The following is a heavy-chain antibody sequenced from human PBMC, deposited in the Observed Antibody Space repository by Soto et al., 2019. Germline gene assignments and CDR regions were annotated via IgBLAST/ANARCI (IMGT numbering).Heavy chain of an antibody. D-gene: IGHD3-22*01. CDR3: TITGGYYYFEY. J-gene: IGHJ4*02. CDR2: IRSKAYGGTT. Sequence: GGSLRLSCTASGFTFGDHAMSLVRQAPGKGLECVCFIRSKAYGGTTEYAASVKGRFTISRDDSKSIAYLQMSSLKTEDTAVYYCTITGGYYYFEYWGQGTLVTVSS. CDR1: GFTFGDHA. V-gene: IGHV3-49*04.